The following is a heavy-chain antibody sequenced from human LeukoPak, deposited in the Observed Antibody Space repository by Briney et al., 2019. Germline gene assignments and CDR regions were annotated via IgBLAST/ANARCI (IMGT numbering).Heavy chain of an antibody. Sequence: ASVKVSCKASGGTFSSYAISWVRQAPGQGLEWMGGIIPIFGTANYAQKFQGRVTITADGSTSTAYMELSSLRSEDTAVYYCARPPSSYRGGLDAFDIWGQGTMVTVSS. V-gene: IGHV1-69*13. CDR1: GGTFSSYA. CDR3: ARPPSSYRGGLDAFDI. J-gene: IGHJ3*02. CDR2: IIPIFGTA. D-gene: IGHD1-26*01.